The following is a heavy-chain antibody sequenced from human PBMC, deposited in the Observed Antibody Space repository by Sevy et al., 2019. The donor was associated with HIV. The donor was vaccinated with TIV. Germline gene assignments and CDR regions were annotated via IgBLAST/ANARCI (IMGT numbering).Heavy chain of an antibody. CDR1: GYTFTSYG. Sequence: ASVKVSCKASGYTFTSYGISWVRQAPGQGLEWMGWISAYNGNTNYAQKLQGRVTMTTDTSTGTAYMELRSLRSDDTAVYYCARDKTPDYYGSGSHHNWFDPWGQGTLVTVSS. CDR2: ISAYNGNT. CDR3: ARDKTPDYYGSGSHHNWFDP. V-gene: IGHV1-18*01. D-gene: IGHD3-10*01. J-gene: IGHJ5*02.